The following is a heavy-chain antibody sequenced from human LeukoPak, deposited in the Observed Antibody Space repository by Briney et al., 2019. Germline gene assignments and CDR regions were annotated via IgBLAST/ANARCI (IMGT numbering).Heavy chain of an antibody. Sequence: PSETLSLTCTVSGGSISSYYWSWIRQPPGKGLEWIGYIYYSGSTNYNPSLKSRVTISVDTSMNQFSLRLSSVTAADTAVYYCARELVGATRGYFDYWGQGTLVTVSS. J-gene: IGHJ4*02. V-gene: IGHV4-59*01. D-gene: IGHD1-26*01. CDR2: IYYSGST. CDR1: GGSISSYY. CDR3: ARELVGATRGYFDY.